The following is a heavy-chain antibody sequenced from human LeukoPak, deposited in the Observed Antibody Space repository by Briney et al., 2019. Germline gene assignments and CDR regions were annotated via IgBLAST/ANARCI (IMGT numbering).Heavy chain of an antibody. CDR1: GFTFSSYA. V-gene: IGHV3-30-3*01. CDR3: ARDLGYCSSTSCYIVSMDV. Sequence: GGSLRLSCAASGFTFSSYAMHWVRQAPGKGLEWVAVISYDGSNKYYAGSVKGRFTISRDNSKNTLYLQMNSLRAEDTAVYYCARDLGYCSSTSCYIVSMDVWGQGTTVTVSS. CDR2: ISYDGSNK. J-gene: IGHJ6*02. D-gene: IGHD2-2*02.